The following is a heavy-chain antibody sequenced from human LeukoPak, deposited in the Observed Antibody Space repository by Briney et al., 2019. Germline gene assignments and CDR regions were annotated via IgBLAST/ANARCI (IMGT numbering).Heavy chain of an antibody. CDR3: AKIGLYSNSFDY. Sequence: GGSLRLSCAASGFAFSSYAMSWVRQAPGKGLEWVSAISDSGGSTFYADSVKGRFTMSRDNSRNTLYLQMNSLRADDTAVYYYAKIGLYSNSFDYWGQGTLVTVSS. J-gene: IGHJ4*02. V-gene: IGHV3-23*01. CDR1: GFAFSSYA. D-gene: IGHD4-11*01. CDR2: ISDSGGST.